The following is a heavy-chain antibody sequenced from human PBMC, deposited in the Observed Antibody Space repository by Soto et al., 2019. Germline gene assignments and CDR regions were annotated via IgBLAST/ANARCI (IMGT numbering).Heavy chain of an antibody. Sequence: ASETLSLTCTVSGGSISSYYWSWIRQPPGKGLEWIGYIYYSGSTNYNPSLKSRVTISVDTSKNQFSLKLSSVTAADTAVYYCAAPPRYWSQGTLVTVSS. V-gene: IGHV4-59*01. CDR3: AAPPRY. J-gene: IGHJ4*02. CDR2: IYYSGST. CDR1: GGSISSYY.